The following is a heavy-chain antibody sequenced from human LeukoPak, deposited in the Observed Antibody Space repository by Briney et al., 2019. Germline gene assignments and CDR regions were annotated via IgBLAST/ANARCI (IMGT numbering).Heavy chain of an antibody. CDR1: GFTFSSYT. D-gene: IGHD3-22*01. CDR2: ISTSSSYI. J-gene: IGHJ6*03. CDR3: ARETYYYDSSGAYYYYYMDV. V-gene: IGHV3-21*01. Sequence: GGSLRLSCAASGFTFSSYTMNWVRQAPGKGLEWVSSISTSSSYIYYADSVKGRFTISRDNAKNLLYLQMNSLRAEDTAVYYCARETYYYDSSGAYYYYYMDVWGKGTTVTVSS.